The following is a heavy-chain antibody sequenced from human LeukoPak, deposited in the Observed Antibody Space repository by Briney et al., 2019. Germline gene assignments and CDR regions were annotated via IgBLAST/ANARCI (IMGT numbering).Heavy chain of an antibody. V-gene: IGHV1-18*01. CDR2: ISAYNDNT. D-gene: IGHD5-18*01. CDR1: GGTFSSYA. J-gene: IGHJ4*02. CDR3: ARDLVVPRGYSYAD. Sequence: ASVKVSCKASGGTFSSYAISWVRQAPGQGLEWMGWISAYNDNTNYAQKLQGRVTMTTDTSTSTAYMELRSLRSDDTAVYYCARDLVVPRGYSYADWGQGTLVTVSS.